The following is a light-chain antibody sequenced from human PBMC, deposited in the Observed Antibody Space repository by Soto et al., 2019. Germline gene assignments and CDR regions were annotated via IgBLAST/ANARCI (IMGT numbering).Light chain of an antibody. CDR1: SSDVGGYNY. V-gene: IGLV2-14*01. Sequence: QSALTQPASVSGSPGQSITISCTGTSSDVGGYNYVSWYQHHPGKAPKLMIFEVNDRPSGVSNRFSGSKSGNTASLTISGLQADDEADYYCSSYTSRSIRYVLGTGTKVTVL. CDR2: EVN. J-gene: IGLJ1*01. CDR3: SSYTSRSIRYV.